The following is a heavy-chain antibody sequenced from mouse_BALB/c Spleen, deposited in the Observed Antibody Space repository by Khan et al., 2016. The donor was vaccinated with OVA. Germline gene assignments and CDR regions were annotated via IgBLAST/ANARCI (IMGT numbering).Heavy chain of an antibody. CDR3: ARTARIKY. J-gene: IGHJ2*01. Sequence: EVQLQEPGPGLVKPSQSLSLTCTVTGYSITSGYGWNWIRQFPGNKLEWMGYISYSGSTNYNPSPKSRISITRDTSKNQSFLQLNSVTTEDTATSYCARTARIKYWGQGTTLTVSS. CDR1: GYSITSGYG. CDR2: ISYSGST. D-gene: IGHD1-2*01. V-gene: IGHV3-2*02.